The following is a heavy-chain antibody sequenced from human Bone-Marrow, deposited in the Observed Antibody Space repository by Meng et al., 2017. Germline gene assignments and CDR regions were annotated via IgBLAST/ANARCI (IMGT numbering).Heavy chain of an antibody. D-gene: IGHD6-13*01. CDR2: ISGSGGST. J-gene: IGHJ4*02. Sequence: GESLKISSAASGFTFSSYAMSWVRQAPGKGLEWVSAISGSGGSTYYADSVKGRFTISRDNSKNTLYLQMNSLRAEDTAVYYCAKDSGIAAAGNGVDYWGQGTLVTVSS. V-gene: IGHV3-23*01. CDR1: GFTFSSYA. CDR3: AKDSGIAAAGNGVDY.